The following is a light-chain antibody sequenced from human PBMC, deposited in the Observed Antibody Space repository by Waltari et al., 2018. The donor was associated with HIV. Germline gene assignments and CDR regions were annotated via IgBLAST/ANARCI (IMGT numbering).Light chain of an antibody. CDR3: QQYANWPFT. CDR1: QSVNNN. Sequence: EKVMTQSPATLSVSPGERAIFTCRASQSVNNNLAWYQQKPGQAPRLLIYDASTRATNIPARFSGSGSGTDFTLTISSLQSEDFAVYFCQQYANWPFTFGQGTRLEIK. CDR2: DAS. V-gene: IGKV3-15*01. J-gene: IGKJ5*01.